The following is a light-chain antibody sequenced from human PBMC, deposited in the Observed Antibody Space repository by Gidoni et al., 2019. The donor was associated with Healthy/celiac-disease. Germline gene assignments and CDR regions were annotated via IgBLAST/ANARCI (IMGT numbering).Light chain of an antibody. CDR3: QQRGRWPLT. CDR2: GAS. Sequence: EIVLTQSPATLSLSPGERATLSCRASQSLGTFLVWYQHKPGQAPRRLIYGASTRSTGVPARFSGAGSGTDFTLTIASLEPEDFAIYYCQQRGRWPLTFGGGTRVEI. J-gene: IGKJ4*01. CDR1: QSLGTF. V-gene: IGKV3-11*01.